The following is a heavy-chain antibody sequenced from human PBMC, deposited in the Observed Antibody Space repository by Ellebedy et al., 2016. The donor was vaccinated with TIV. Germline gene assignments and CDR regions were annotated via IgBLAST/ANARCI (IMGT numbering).Heavy chain of an antibody. V-gene: IGHV3-7*01. J-gene: IGHJ4*02. CDR1: GFSFSYYW. CDR2: IKRDGSDE. CDR3: AGRGY. Sequence: GESLKISXVASGFSFSYYWMTWVRQAPGKGLKWVANIKRDGSDEYYVDSVKGRFTISRDNAKNSLYLQMNSLRAEDTAVYYCAGRGYWGQGTLVTVSS.